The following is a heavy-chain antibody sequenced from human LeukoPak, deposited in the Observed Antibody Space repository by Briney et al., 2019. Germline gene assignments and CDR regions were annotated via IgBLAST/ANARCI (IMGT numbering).Heavy chain of an antibody. CDR3: ARDRRVGGYSYGYGS. J-gene: IGHJ4*02. D-gene: IGHD5-18*01. CDR1: GYTFTCYY. Sequence: ASVKVSCKASGYTFTCYYMHWVRQAPGQGLEWMGWINPNSGGTNYAQKFQGRVTMTRDTSISTAYMELSRLRSDDTAVYYCARDRRVGGYSYGYGSWGQGTLVTVSS. V-gene: IGHV1-2*02. CDR2: INPNSGGT.